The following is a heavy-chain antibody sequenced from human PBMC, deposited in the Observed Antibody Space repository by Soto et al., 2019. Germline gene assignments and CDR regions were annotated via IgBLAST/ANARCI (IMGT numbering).Heavy chain of an antibody. V-gene: IGHV3-21*01. D-gene: IGHD6-19*01. CDR1: GFTFSSYS. J-gene: IGHJ5*02. CDR3: ARETTSGWYNWFDP. Sequence: GGSLRLSCAASGFTFSSYSMNWVRQAPGKGLEWVSSISSSSSYIYYADSVKGRFTISRDNAKNSLYLQMNSLRAEDTTVYYCARETTSGWYNWFDPWGQGTLVTVSS. CDR2: ISSSSSYI.